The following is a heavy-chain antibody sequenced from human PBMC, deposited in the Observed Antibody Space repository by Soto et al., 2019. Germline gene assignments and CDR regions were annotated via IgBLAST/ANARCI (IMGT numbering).Heavy chain of an antibody. J-gene: IGHJ5*02. CDR3: ARASTVTTRGSRNNWFDP. D-gene: IGHD4-17*01. CDR1: GGSISSYY. V-gene: IGHV4-59*08. CDR2: IYYSGST. Sequence: SETLSLTCTVSGGSISSYYWSWIRQPPGKGLEWIGYIYYSGSTNYDPSLKSRVTISVDTSKNQFSLKLSSVTAADTAVYYCARASTVTTRGSRNNWFDPWGQGTLVTVSS.